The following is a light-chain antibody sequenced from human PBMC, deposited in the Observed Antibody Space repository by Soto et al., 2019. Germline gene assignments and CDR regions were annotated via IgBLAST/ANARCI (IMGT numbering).Light chain of an antibody. CDR1: QSVSNNY. CDR3: QQYGRPPPYT. Sequence: EVVLTQSPGTLSLSPGERATLSCRASQSVSNNYLAWYQQKPGQGPRLLIFGSSDRATGIPDRFSGSGSGTDFTVTIGRLEPEDFAVYYCQQYGRPPPYTFGQGTKLEI. CDR2: GSS. V-gene: IGKV3-20*01. J-gene: IGKJ2*01.